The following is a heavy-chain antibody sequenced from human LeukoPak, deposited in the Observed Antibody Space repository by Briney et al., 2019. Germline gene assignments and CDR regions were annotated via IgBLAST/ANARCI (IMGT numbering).Heavy chain of an antibody. CDR3: ARRKTNWFDP. J-gene: IGHJ5*02. CDR2: IYYSGST. Sequence: PSETLSLTCTVSGGSISSYYWSWIRQPPGKGLEWIGYIYYSGSTYYNPSLKSRVTISVDTSKNQFSLKLSSVTATDTAVYYCARRKTNWFDPWGQGTLVTVSS. CDR1: GGSISSYY. V-gene: IGHV4-59*12.